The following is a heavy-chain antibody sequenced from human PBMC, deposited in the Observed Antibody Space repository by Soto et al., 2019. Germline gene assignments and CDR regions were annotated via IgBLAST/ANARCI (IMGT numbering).Heavy chain of an antibody. D-gene: IGHD6-6*01. V-gene: IGHV4-30-2*01. CDR2: IYQSGST. CDR1: GGSISSGGYF. J-gene: IGHJ4*02. CDR3: AGGIAARPLGY. Sequence: QLQLQGSGSGLVKPSQTLSLTCAVSGGSISSGGYFWGLVRQPPGKGLEWIGYIYQSGSTYYNPSLKSRVTISVDRSKNQFSLKLSSVTAADTAVYYCAGGIAARPLGYWGQGTLVTVSS.